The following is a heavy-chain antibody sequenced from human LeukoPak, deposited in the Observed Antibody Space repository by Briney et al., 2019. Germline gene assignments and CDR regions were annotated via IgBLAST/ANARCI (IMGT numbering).Heavy chain of an antibody. CDR3: AKDPSDYDSSSYGYGMDV. Sequence: GGSLTLACAASGCSCSSYAMAWVGQAPGRGVEWVSTISGSGGSTHYAGSVKGRFTTSSDKSKNTLYLQMNSLRAEDTAVYYCAKDPSDYDSSSYGYGMDVWGQGNTVTVSS. V-gene: IGHV3-23*01. D-gene: IGHD3-22*01. CDR2: ISGSGGST. J-gene: IGHJ6*01. CDR1: GCSCSSYA.